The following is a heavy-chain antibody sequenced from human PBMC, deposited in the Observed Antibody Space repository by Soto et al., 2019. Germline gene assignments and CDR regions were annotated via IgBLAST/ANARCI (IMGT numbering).Heavy chain of an antibody. V-gene: IGHV4-30-4*01. Sequence: SETLSLTCTVSGGSISSGDYYWSWIRQPPGKGLECIGYIYYSGSTYYNPSLKSRVTISVDTSKNQFSLKLSSVTAADTAVYYCASVSYFNAFDYWGQGTLVTVSS. CDR1: GGSISSGDYY. CDR2: IYYSGST. D-gene: IGHD3-9*01. CDR3: ASVSYFNAFDY. J-gene: IGHJ4*02.